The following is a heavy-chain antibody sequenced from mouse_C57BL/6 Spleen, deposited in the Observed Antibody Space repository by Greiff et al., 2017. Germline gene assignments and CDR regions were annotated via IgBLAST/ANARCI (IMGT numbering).Heavy chain of an antibody. Sequence: VQLQQPGAELVKPGASVKMSCKASGYTFTSYWITWVKQRPGQGLEWIGDIYPGSGSTNYNEKFKSKATLTVDTSSSTAYMQLSSLTSEDSAVYYCARDDDYDPYFDYWGQGTTLTVSS. D-gene: IGHD2-4*01. V-gene: IGHV1-55*01. CDR2: IYPGSGST. CDR1: GYTFTSYW. CDR3: ARDDDYDPYFDY. J-gene: IGHJ2*01.